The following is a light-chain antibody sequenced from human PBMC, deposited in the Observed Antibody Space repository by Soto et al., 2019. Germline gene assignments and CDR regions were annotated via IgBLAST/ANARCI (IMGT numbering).Light chain of an antibody. J-gene: IGKJ1*01. V-gene: IGKV1-5*03. CDR2: KAS. CDR3: QEYNNYPWT. CDR1: QTIGSW. Sequence: DIQMTQSPSSLSASVGDRATITCRASQTIGSWLAWYQQKPREAPKLLIYKASILESGVPSRFSGSGSGTEFTLTIRSLQPEDFATYFCQEYNNYPWTFGQGTKVDIK.